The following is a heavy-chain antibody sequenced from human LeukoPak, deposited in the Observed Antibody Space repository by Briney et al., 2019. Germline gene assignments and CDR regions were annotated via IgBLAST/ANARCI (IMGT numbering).Heavy chain of an antibody. J-gene: IGHJ6*03. D-gene: IGHD2-21*01. Sequence: KPGGSLRLSCGVSAFNFSDYFMSWIRQAPGKGLEWVSDISGRAITEYYADSVKGRFTISRDNAKKSLFLEMDSLRVEDTAVYYCARGVVIVQDFRPYLYYRDVWGKGTTVTVSS. CDR2: ISGRAITE. CDR1: AFNFSDYF. CDR3: ARGVVIVQDFRPYLYYRDV. V-gene: IGHV3-11*01.